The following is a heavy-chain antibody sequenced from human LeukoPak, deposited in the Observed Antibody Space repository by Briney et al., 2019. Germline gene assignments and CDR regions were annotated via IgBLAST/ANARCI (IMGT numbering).Heavy chain of an antibody. CDR3: ARAQSRTHWDGFDI. D-gene: IGHD5-24*01. J-gene: IGHJ3*02. CDR2: ISTDNGNT. V-gene: IGHV1-18*01. Sequence: GASVKVSCRASGYSFTSYGISWARQAPGRGLDWMGWISTDNGNTNYVQSLQGRVSMTRDTFTSTVYMELRSLRSDDTAVYYCARAQSRTHWDGFDIWGQGTVVTVPS. CDR1: GYSFTSYG.